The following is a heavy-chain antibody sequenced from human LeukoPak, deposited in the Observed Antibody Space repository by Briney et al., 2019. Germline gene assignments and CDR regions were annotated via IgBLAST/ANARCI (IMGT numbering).Heavy chain of an antibody. J-gene: IGHJ5*01. Sequence: SETLSLTCTVSGGSISSYYWSWIRQPAGKGLEWIGRIYTSGSTNYNPSLKSRVIMSIDTSKNQFSLKVTSVTAADTAVYYCVRDVPPYSEMYGWFDSWGQGSLVTVSS. V-gene: IGHV4-4*07. CDR1: GGSISSYY. D-gene: IGHD4-11*01. CDR2: IYTSGST. CDR3: VRDVPPYSEMYGWFDS.